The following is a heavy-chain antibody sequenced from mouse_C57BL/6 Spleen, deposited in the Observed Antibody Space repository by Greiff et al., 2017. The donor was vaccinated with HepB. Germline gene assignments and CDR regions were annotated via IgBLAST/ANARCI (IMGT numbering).Heavy chain of an antibody. J-gene: IGHJ2*01. D-gene: IGHD1-1*01. CDR2: VDPEDGDT. CDR1: GFNIKDYY. CDR3: TQITTVVAYYFDY. V-gene: IGHV14-1*01. Sequence: EVQLQQSGAELVRPGASVKLSCTASGFNIKDYYMHWVKQRPEQGLEWIGRVDPEDGDTEYAPKFQGKATMTADTSSNTAYLQLSSLTSEDTAVYYCTQITTVVAYYFDYWGQGTTLTVSS.